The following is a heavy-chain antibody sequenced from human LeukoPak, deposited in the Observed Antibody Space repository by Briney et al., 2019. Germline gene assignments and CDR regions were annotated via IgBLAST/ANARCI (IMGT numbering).Heavy chain of an antibody. CDR3: ARSRGGCSGICEFDY. J-gene: IGHJ4*02. CDR1: GYTFSSYT. V-gene: IGHV1-3*01. Sequence: GASVKVSCKTSGYTFSSYTIHWVRQAPGQSLEWMGWINAGNGNTKYSQKFQGRVTITRDTSAITAYMELSSLTSEDTAVYYCARSRGGCSGICEFDYWGQGTLVTVSS. D-gene: IGHD1-26*01. CDR2: INAGNGNT.